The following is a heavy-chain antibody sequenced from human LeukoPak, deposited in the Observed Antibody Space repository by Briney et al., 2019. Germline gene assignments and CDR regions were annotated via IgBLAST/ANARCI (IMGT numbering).Heavy chain of an antibody. CDR2: IYCSGST. J-gene: IGHJ6*02. CDR1: GGSISSGGYY. Sequence: PSETLSLTCTVSGGSISSGGYYWSWIRQHPGKGLEWIGYIYCSGSTYYNPSLKSRVTISVDTSKNQFSLKLSSVTAADTAVYYCARDELILPAAISPYYYYYGMDVWGQGTTVTVSS. D-gene: IGHD2-2*02. V-gene: IGHV4-31*03. CDR3: ARDELILPAAISPYYYYYGMDV.